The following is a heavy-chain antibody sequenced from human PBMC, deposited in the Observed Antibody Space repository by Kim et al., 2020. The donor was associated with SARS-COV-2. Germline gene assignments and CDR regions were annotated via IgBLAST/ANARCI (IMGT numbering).Heavy chain of an antibody. CDR2: ISSGSTI. D-gene: IGHD2-8*01. J-gene: IGHJ5*02. Sequence: GGSLRLSCAASGFTFSSYEMNWVRQAPGKGLEWVSYISSGSTIYYADSVKGRFTISRDNAKNSLYLQMNSLRAEDTAVYYCAREGGVYDYMIENWFDPWGQGTLVTVSS. CDR3: AREGGVYDYMIENWFDP. V-gene: IGHV3-48*03. CDR1: GFTFSSYE.